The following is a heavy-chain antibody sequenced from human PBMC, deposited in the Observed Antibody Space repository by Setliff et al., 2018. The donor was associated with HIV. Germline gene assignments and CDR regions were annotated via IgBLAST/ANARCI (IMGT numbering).Heavy chain of an antibody. J-gene: IGHJ3*02. CDR1: GGSITSGSYY. V-gene: IGHV4-61*09. Sequence: TSETLSLTCTVSGGSITSGSYYWSWIRQPAGKGLEWIGHIYTTGSTKYNPSLKSRVTISLDKSKNQFSLKVNSVNAADTAVYYCAREVTVAGTPAFDIWGQGTMVTVS. CDR3: AREVTVAGTPAFDI. D-gene: IGHD6-19*01. CDR2: IYTTGST.